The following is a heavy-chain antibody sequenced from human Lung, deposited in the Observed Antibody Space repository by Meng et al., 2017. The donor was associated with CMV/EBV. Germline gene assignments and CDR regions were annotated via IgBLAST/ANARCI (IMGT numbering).Heavy chain of an antibody. V-gene: IGHV3-53*01. CDR1: GFTVSTNF. Sequence: GGSXRLXFAASGFTVSTNFMSWVRQAPGKGLEWVSLMYSGGTTYYADSVKGRFTISRDDSKNTLYLQMNSLRAEDTAVYYCARNQPISDAFDIWGQGTMVTVSS. CDR2: MYSGGTT. CDR3: ARNQPISDAFDI. D-gene: IGHD3-3*01. J-gene: IGHJ3*02.